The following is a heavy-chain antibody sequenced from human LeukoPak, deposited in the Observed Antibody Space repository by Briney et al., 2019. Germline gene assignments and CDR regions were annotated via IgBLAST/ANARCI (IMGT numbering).Heavy chain of an antibody. J-gene: IGHJ4*02. Sequence: ASVKVSCKVSGYTLTELSMHWVRQAPGKGLEWMGGFDPEDGETIYAQKFQGRVTITADESTSTAYMELSSLRSEDTAVYYCARGGGYSREDFDYWGQGTLVTVSS. CDR2: FDPEDGET. V-gene: IGHV1-24*01. D-gene: IGHD2-15*01. CDR3: ARGGGYSREDFDY. CDR1: GYTLTELS.